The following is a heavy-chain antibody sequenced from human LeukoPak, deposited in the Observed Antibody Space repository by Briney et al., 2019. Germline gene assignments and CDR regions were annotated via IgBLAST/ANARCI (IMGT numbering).Heavy chain of an antibody. CDR1: GFSIRGYW. Sequence: GGSLRLSCAASGFSIRGYWMHWVRQAPGKGLMRVSRIKSDGSWTNYADSVRGRFTISRDNAKNTLFLQMVGLRAEDMAIYYCVRDGDAYDFDLWGQGILVTVSS. CDR3: VRDGDAYDFDL. CDR2: IKSDGSWT. D-gene: IGHD5-12*01. J-gene: IGHJ4*02. V-gene: IGHV3-74*01.